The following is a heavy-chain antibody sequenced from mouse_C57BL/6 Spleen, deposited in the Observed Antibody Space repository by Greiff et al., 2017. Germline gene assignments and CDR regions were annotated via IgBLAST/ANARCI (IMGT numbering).Heavy chain of an antibody. J-gene: IGHJ4*01. D-gene: IGHD1-1*01. CDR2: IYPGDGDT. Sequence: QVQLQQPGAELVKPGASVKISCKASGYAFSSYWMNWVKQRPGKGLEWIGQIYPGDGDTNYNGKFKGKATLTADKSSSTAYMQLSSLTSEDSAVYFCARDGSSPYAMDYWGQGTSVTVSS. CDR1: GYAFSSYW. CDR3: ARDGSSPYAMDY. V-gene: IGHV1-80*01.